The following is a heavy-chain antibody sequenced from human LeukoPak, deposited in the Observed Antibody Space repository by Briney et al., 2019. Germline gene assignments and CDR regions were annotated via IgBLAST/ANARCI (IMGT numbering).Heavy chain of an antibody. CDR3: ARKGLTAGLDY. D-gene: IGHD5-18*01. J-gene: IGHJ4*02. CDR1: GGSISTYY. V-gene: IGHV4-59*01. Sequence: SETLSLTCTVSGGSISTYYWSWIRQPPGKGLEWIGYIYYSGSTNYNPSLKSRVTISLDWSKNQLSLKLSSVTGADTAVYYCARKGLTAGLDYWGQGALVTVSS. CDR2: IYYSGST.